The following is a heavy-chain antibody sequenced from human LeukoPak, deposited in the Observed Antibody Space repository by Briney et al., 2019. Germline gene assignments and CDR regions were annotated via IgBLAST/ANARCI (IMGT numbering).Heavy chain of an antibody. D-gene: IGHD1-26*01. CDR2: INPRGGST. Sequence: GASVKVSCKASGYPFTSYYIHRVRQAPGQGLEWVGIINPRGGSTTYGQKFQGRVTMTRDTSTSTVYMELSSLRSDDTAVYYCTRELGGSYNDYWGQGTLVTVSS. CDR1: GYPFTSYY. J-gene: IGHJ4*02. CDR3: TRELGGSYNDY. V-gene: IGHV1-46*01.